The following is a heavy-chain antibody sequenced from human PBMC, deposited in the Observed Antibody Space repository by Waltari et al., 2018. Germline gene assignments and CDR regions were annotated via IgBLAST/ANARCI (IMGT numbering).Heavy chain of an antibody. V-gene: IGHV4-38-2*01. CDR3: ARSSGYYSFSY. CDR2: IFQRGET. Sequence: QVQMQESGPGLVKPSETLYLNCDVSGYSISGYFWGWIRQPPGKGLEWIGSIFQRGETYYNPSLKSRVTLSVDTSKNQISLKLSSVTAADTAVYYCARSSGYYSFSYWGQGTLVTVSS. CDR1: GYSISGYF. J-gene: IGHJ4*02. D-gene: IGHD3-22*01.